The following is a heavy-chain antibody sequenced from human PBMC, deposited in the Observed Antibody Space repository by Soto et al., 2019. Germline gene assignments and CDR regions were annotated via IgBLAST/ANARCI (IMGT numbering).Heavy chain of an antibody. Sequence: QVHLQESGPGLVKPSGTLSLICTVSGNSMFNYYWSWIRQPAGKGLEWIGRVYTDGTAIYNPSLKRRVTISVDMSKNQFSLNVNSVTAADTAVYYCAKGWFVDGDYMHHVMDVWGQGATVIVS. J-gene: IGHJ6*02. D-gene: IGHD4-17*01. CDR2: VYTDGTA. V-gene: IGHV4-4*07. CDR1: GNSMFNYY. CDR3: AKGWFVDGDYMHHVMDV.